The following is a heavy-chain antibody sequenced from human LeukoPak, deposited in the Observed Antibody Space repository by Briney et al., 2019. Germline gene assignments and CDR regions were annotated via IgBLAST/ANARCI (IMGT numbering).Heavy chain of an antibody. J-gene: IGHJ4*02. Sequence: ASVKVSCKASGYTFTGNYLHWVRQAPGQRLEWMGWINPDNGATDYSQKFQARVTMTRDLSTSTSYMELNMLTSDDTAIYFCARGGWLHPLDFWGQGTMVIVSS. D-gene: IGHD5-12*01. CDR1: GYTFTGNY. V-gene: IGHV1-2*02. CDR2: INPDNGAT. CDR3: ARGGWLHPLDF.